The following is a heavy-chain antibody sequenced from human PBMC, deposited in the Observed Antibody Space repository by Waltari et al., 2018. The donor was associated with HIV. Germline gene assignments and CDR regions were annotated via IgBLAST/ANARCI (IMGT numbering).Heavy chain of an antibody. D-gene: IGHD6-19*01. CDR3: AREVRGWDYFDY. J-gene: IGHJ4*02. CDR2: MNPNTGNT. Sequence: QVQLVQSGAEVKKPGASVKVSCRSSGYIFSSYDINWVRQATGQGLEWMGWMNPNTGNTGYAQKFQGRVIMTRHTSKRTAYMELSSLRSEDTGIYYCAREVRGWDYFDYWGQGTLVTVSS. CDR1: GYIFSSYD. V-gene: IGHV1-8*01.